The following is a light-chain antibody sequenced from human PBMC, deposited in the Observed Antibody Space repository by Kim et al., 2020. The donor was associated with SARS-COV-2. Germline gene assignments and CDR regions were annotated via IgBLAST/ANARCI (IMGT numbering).Light chain of an antibody. CDR3: QQYDTSRT. Sequence: LAPGESATLSCRASQNIRSTCLAWYQQKPGQAPRLLIYGTSTRATGTPDRFSGSGSETDFTLTISRLEPEDFAVYFCQQYDTSRTFGQGTKVDIK. CDR2: GTS. J-gene: IGKJ1*01. V-gene: IGKV3-20*01. CDR1: QNIRSTC.